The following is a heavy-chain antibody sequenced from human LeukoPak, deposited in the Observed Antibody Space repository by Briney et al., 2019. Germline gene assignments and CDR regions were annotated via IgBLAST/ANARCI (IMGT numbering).Heavy chain of an antibody. V-gene: IGHV3-7*01. CDR2: IKQDGSDK. Sequence: GGSLRLSCAASGFTFSSYWMTWVRQAPGKGLEWVANIKQDGSDKYYVDSVKGRFTISRDNAQDSLYLQMNSLRADDTALYYCARQYTSSWYALGYLDYWGQRTLVTVSS. CDR3: ARQYTSSWYALGYLDY. D-gene: IGHD6-13*01. J-gene: IGHJ4*02. CDR1: GFTFSSYW.